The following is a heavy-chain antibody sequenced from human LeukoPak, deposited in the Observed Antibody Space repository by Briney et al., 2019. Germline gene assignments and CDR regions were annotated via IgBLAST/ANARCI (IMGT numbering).Heavy chain of an antibody. CDR1: GFTFRSYA. Sequence: GGSLRLSCAASGFTFRSYAIYWVRQAPGKGLEWVSGISGSGGDTYFADSVKGRFTISRDNSKNTVFMQMDSLRAEDTAVYYCAKTTAGYSSGRYPGWPIDYWGQGTLVTVSS. V-gene: IGHV3-23*01. CDR3: AKTTAGYSSGRYPGWPIDY. D-gene: IGHD6-19*01. J-gene: IGHJ4*02. CDR2: ISGSGGDT.